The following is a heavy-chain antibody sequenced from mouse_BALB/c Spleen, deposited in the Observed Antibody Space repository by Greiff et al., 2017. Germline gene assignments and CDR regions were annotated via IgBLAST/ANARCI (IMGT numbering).Heavy chain of an antibody. CDR2: IDPANGNT. D-gene: IGHD2-2*01. V-gene: IGHV14-3*02. J-gene: IGHJ4*01. CDR3: AREGLPLYYYAMDY. CDR1: GFNIKDTY. Sequence: VQLKQSGAELVKPGASVKLSCTASGFNIKDTYMHWVKQRPEQGLEWIGRIDPANGNTKYDPKFQGKATITADTSSNTAYLQLSSLTSEDTAVYYCAREGLPLYYYAMDYWGQGTSVTVSS.